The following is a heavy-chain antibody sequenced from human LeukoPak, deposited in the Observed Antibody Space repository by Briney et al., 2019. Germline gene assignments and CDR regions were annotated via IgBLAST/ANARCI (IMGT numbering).Heavy chain of an antibody. CDR3: ARLKYYYASGTYYFDY. V-gene: IGHV4-39*01. J-gene: IGHJ4*02. Sequence: SETLSLTCTVSGGSISSSSYYWGWIRQPPGKGLEWIGSIYYSGSTYYSPSPNSRFTISVDTSRNLFSLKLRSVTAADTAVYYCARLKYYYASGTYYFDYWGQGTLVTVS. CDR1: GGSISSSSYY. D-gene: IGHD3-10*01. CDR2: IYYSGST.